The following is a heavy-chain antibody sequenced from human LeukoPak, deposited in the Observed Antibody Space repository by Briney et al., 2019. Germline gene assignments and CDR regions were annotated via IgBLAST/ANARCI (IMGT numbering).Heavy chain of an antibody. J-gene: IGHJ6*03. Sequence: GASVNVSCKASGYTFTRYYMHWVRQAPGQGLEWMGIMNPSGGSTSYEQKFQGRVTMTRDMSTSTVYMEVSSLRSEDTAVYYCGRDPQQLATNYYSYMDVWGKGTTVTVSS. V-gene: IGHV1-46*01. CDR2: MNPSGGST. D-gene: IGHD6-13*01. CDR1: GYTFTRYY. CDR3: GRDPQQLATNYYSYMDV.